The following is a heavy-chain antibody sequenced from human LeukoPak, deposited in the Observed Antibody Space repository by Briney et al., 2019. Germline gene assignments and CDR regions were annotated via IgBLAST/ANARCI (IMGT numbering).Heavy chain of an antibody. Sequence: PGGSLRLSCAASGFTFSRYRMNWVRQAPGKGLEWVSSISGSGNYIYYADSVKGRFTSSRDNAKNSLYLQVNSLRAEDTAVYYCARDPYCSSTNCYADYWGQGTLVTVSS. D-gene: IGHD2-2*01. J-gene: IGHJ4*02. CDR3: ARDPYCSSTNCYADY. CDR2: ISGSGNYI. CDR1: GFTFSRYR. V-gene: IGHV3-21*01.